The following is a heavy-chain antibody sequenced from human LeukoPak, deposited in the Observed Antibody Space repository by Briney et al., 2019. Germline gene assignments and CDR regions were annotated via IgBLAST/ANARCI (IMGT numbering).Heavy chain of an antibody. J-gene: IGHJ6*02. CDR1: EFTFSTYG. V-gene: IGHV3-33*01. Sequence: PGRSLRLSCAASEFTFSTYGMHWVRQAPGKGLEWVAVIWSDGSDRYYADSVKGRFTISRDNSKNTLYLQMNSLRAEDTAVYYCARGSGNYYYGMDVWGQGTTVTVSS. CDR3: ARGSGNYYYGMDV. D-gene: IGHD1-26*01. CDR2: IWSDGSDR.